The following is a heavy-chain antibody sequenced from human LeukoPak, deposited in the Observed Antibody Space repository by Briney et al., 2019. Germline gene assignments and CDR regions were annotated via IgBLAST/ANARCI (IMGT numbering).Heavy chain of an antibody. CDR2: IGTAGDT. Sequence: GGSLRLSCAASGFTFSSYDMHWVRQATGKGLEWVSAIGTAGDTYYPGSVKGRFTISRENAKNSLYLQMNSLRAGDTAVYYCARATTLNSYYYGSGYYFDYWGQGTLVTVSS. V-gene: IGHV3-13*01. CDR1: GFTFSSYD. D-gene: IGHD3-10*01. CDR3: ARATTLNSYYYGSGYYFDY. J-gene: IGHJ4*02.